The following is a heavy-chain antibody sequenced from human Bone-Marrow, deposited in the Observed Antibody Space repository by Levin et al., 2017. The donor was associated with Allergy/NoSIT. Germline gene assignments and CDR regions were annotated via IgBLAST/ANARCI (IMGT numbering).Heavy chain of an antibody. D-gene: IGHD3-3*01. J-gene: IGHJ6*02. CDR3: AGGITIFGVVIMPDYYYYGMDG. Sequence: SQTLSLTCAVYGGSFSGYYWSWIRQPPGKGLEWIGEINHSGSTNYNPSLTSRVTISVDTSKNQFSLKLSSVTAADTAVYYCAGGITIFGVVIMPDYYYYGMDGWGQGTTVTVSS. CDR1: GGSFSGYY. CDR2: INHSGST. V-gene: IGHV4-34*01.